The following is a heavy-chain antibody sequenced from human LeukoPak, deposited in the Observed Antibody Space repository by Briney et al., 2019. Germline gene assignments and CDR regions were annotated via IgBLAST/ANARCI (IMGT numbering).Heavy chain of an antibody. CDR1: GGSISSSSYY. CDR2: IYYSGST. J-gene: IGHJ5*02. V-gene: IGHV4-39*07. CDR3: ASWESRTGWFDP. D-gene: IGHD1-26*01. Sequence: PSETLSLTCTVSGGSISSSSYYWGWIRQPPGKGLEWIGSIYYSGSTYYNPSLKSRVTISVDTSKNQFSLKLSSVTAADTAVYYCASWESRTGWFDPWGQGTLVTVSS.